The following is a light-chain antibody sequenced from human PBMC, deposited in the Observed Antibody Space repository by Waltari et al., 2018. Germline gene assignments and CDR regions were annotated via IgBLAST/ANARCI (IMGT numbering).Light chain of an antibody. Sequence: EIVMTQSPATLSVSHGERATLYCRASQSVRNNLVWYQQKPGQAPRLLIYGASTRVTGIPARFSGSGSGTEFTLTISSLQSEDFAVYYCQQYNNWPPWTFGQGTKVEIK. V-gene: IGKV3-15*01. CDR2: GAS. CDR3: QQYNNWPPWT. J-gene: IGKJ1*01. CDR1: QSVRNN.